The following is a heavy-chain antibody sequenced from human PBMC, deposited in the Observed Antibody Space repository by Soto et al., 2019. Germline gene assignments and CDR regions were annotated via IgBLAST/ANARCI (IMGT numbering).Heavy chain of an antibody. CDR1: GFIFSTYA. CDR3: ALRKTGSFFDY. Sequence: EEQLLESGGGLVQPGGSLRLSCAASGFIFSTYAMSWVRQAPGKGLEWVSGIGASGAGTYYAESVKGRFTISRDNSKNTLHLQMNSLRAEDTAVYYCALRKTGSFFDYWGQGTLVTVSS. J-gene: IGHJ4*02. V-gene: IGHV3-23*01. CDR2: IGASGAGT. D-gene: IGHD3-10*01.